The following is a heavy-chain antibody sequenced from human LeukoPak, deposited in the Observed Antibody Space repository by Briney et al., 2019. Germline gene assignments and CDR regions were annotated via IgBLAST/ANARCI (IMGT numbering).Heavy chain of an antibody. J-gene: IGHJ4*02. CDR3: ERSPITSPFYFDH. D-gene: IGHD2-2*01. V-gene: IGHV3-20*04. CDR2: INWSGGST. Sequence: PGGSLRLSCTASGLAFDEHGMSWVRQVPGKGLEWVSGINWSGGSTGYADSLRGRFTISRDNAKNSLYLQMDSLRAEDTALYYCERSPITSPFYFDHWGQRTLVRVPS. CDR1: GLAFDEHG.